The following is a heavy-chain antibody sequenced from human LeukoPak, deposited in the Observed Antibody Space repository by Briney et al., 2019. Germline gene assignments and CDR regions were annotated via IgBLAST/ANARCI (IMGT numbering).Heavy chain of an antibody. Sequence: KPSETLSLACNVSGGSINGNTYYWGWIRQPPGKGLEWIGSIYYSGSAYYNASLKSRVSMSVDTSKNLFSLRVSSVTAADTAVYYCACLSGNRPRGYWGQGTLVTVSS. D-gene: IGHD1-14*01. CDR1: GGSINGNTYY. CDR2: IYYSGSA. V-gene: IGHV4-39*01. CDR3: ACLSGNRPRGY. J-gene: IGHJ4*02.